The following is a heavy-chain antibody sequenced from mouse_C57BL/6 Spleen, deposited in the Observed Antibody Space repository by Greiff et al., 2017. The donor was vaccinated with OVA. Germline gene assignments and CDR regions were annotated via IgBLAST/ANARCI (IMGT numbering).Heavy chain of an antibody. Sequence: QVQLQQSGAELARPGASVKLSCKASGYTFTSYGISWVKQRTGQGLEWIGEIYPRSGNTYYNEKFKGKATLTADKSSSTAYMELRSLTSEDSAVYFCARSWITTVVATPMDYWGQGTSVTVSS. D-gene: IGHD1-1*01. J-gene: IGHJ4*01. V-gene: IGHV1-81*01. CDR3: ARSWITTVVATPMDY. CDR1: GYTFTSYG. CDR2: IYPRSGNT.